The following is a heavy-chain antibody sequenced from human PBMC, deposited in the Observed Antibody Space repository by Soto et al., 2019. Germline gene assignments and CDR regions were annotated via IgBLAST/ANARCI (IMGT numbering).Heavy chain of an antibody. CDR2: ISGDDDTT. V-gene: IGHV3-23*01. CDR1: GFSVSNIA. D-gene: IGHD2-15*01. Sequence: GGSLRLSCVASGFSVSNIAMNWVRQAPGQGLMWVSAISGDDDTTWYADSVKGRFTISRDNAKNSLYLQMNSLRAEDTAVYFCSRVAYCSGGSCDFDYWGQGTLVTVSS. J-gene: IGHJ4*02. CDR3: SRVAYCSGGSCDFDY.